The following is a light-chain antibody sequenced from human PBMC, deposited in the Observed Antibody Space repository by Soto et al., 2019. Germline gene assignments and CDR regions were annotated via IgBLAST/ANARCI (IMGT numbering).Light chain of an antibody. Sequence: EIPMTQSPSFLSASVGDRVTITCRASQGISNYLAWYQQKPGKVPKLLIYGASTLQSGVPARLSGSGSGTDFTLVINSLQPEDVATYYCQKYDSAPWTFGQGTKVEI. CDR2: GAS. CDR3: QKYDSAPWT. J-gene: IGKJ1*01. V-gene: IGKV1-27*01. CDR1: QGISNY.